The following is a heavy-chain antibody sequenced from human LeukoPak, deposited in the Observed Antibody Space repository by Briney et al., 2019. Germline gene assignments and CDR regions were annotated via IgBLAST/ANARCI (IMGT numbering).Heavy chain of an antibody. CDR3: ARDKLRGIAVWNYGMDV. Sequence: QPGGSLRLSCAASGFTVSSNYMSWVRQAPGKGLEWVSVIYSGGSTYYADSVKGRFTISRDNSKNTLYLQMNSLRAEDTAVYYCARDKLRGIAVWNYGMDVWGQGTTVTVSS. D-gene: IGHD6-19*01. V-gene: IGHV3-66*01. CDR2: IYSGGST. CDR1: GFTVSSNY. J-gene: IGHJ6*02.